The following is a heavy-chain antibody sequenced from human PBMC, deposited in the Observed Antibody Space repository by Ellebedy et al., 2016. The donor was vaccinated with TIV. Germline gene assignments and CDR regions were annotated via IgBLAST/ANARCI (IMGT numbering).Heavy chain of an antibody. V-gene: IGHV3-72*01. CDR3: VRVSQSFELDY. J-gene: IGHJ4*02. CDR2: IRKRVNSYTT. D-gene: IGHD2/OR15-2a*01. CDR1: GFIFSDHY. Sequence: GESLKISXAASGFIFSDHYMDWVRPAPGKGLEWVGRIRKRVNSYTTEYAASVKGRFTVSRDDSQNSLFLQMNSLKSEDKAVFYCVRVSQSFELDYWGRGTLVTVSS.